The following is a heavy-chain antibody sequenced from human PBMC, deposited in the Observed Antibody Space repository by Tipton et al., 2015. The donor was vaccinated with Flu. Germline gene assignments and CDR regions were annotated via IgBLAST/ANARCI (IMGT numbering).Heavy chain of an antibody. CDR3: ARVRVRPDPYYYGMDV. CDR1: GYTFTGYY. Sequence: QLVQSGAEVKKPGASVMVSCKASGYTFTGYYMHWVRQAPGQGLEWMGWINPNSGGTNYAQKFQGRVTMTRDTSISTAYMELSRLRSDDTAVYYCARVRVRPDPYYYGMDVWGQGTTVTVSS. CDR2: INPNSGGT. D-gene: IGHD4/OR15-4a*01. V-gene: IGHV1-2*02. J-gene: IGHJ6*02.